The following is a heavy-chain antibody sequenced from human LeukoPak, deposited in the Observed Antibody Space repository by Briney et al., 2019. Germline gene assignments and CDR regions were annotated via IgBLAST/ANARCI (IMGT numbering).Heavy chain of an antibody. Sequence: SETLSLTCTVSGGSISSGGYYWSWIRQHPGKGLEWIGYIHYSGSTYYNPSLKSRVTISVDTSKNQFSLKLSSVTAADTAVYYCARDRVNYYGSGASSYGMDVWGQGTTVTVSS. J-gene: IGHJ6*02. CDR3: ARDRVNYYGSGASSYGMDV. D-gene: IGHD3-10*01. CDR1: GGSISSGGYY. CDR2: IHYSGST. V-gene: IGHV4-31*03.